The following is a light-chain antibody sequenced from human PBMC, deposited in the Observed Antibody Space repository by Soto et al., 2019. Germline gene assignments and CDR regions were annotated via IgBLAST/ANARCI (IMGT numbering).Light chain of an antibody. CDR1: SSDVGGYNY. V-gene: IGLV2-14*01. CDR3: SSYTTSNTRQIV. Sequence: QSVLTQPACVSGSPGQSITISCTGTSSDVGGYNYVSWYQQHPGKAPKFMIYDVSNRPSGVSNRFSGSKSVNTASLTISGLQSEDEADYYCSSYTTSNTRQIVFGTGTKVNVL. CDR2: DVS. J-gene: IGLJ1*01.